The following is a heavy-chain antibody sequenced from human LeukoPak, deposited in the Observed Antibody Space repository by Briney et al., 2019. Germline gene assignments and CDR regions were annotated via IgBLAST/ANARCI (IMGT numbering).Heavy chain of an antibody. V-gene: IGHV1-69*13. J-gene: IGHJ4*02. CDR2: IIPIFGTA. Sequence: SVKVSCKASGGTFSSYAISWVRQAPGQGLEWMGGIIPIFGTANYAQKFQGRVTITADESTSTAYMELSSLRSEDTAVYYCARGGFTYRSVYYFDYWGQGTLVTVSS. CDR3: ARGGFTYRSVYYFDY. CDR1: GGTFSSYA. D-gene: IGHD3-16*02.